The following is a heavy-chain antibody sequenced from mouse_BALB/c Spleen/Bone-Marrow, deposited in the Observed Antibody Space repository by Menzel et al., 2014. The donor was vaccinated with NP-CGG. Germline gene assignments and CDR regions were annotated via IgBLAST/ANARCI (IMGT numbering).Heavy chain of an antibody. CDR3: ARNGAMITHYYAMDY. CDR2: ISNGSSTI. CDR1: GFTFSSFG. Sequence: EVHLVESGGGLVQPGGSRKLSCAASGFTFSSFGMHWVRQAPEKGLEWVAYISNGSSTIYYADTVKGRFTISRDNPKNTLFLQMTSLRSEDTAMYYCARNGAMITHYYAMDYWGQGTSVTVSS. J-gene: IGHJ4*01. D-gene: IGHD2-4*01. V-gene: IGHV5-17*02.